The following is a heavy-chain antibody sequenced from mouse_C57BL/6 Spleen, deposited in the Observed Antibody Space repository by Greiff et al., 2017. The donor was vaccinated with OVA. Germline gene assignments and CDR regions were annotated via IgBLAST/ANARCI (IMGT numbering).Heavy chain of an antibody. CDR3: ARSGDYDSYWYFDV. J-gene: IGHJ1*03. V-gene: IGHV1-52*01. D-gene: IGHD2-4*01. CDR1: GYTFTSYW. CDR2: IDPSDSET. Sequence: QVQLQQPGAELVRPGSSVKLSCKASGYTFTSYWMHWVKQRPIQGLEWIGNIDPSDSETHYNQKFKDKATLTVDKSSSTAYMQLSSLTSEDSAVYDCARSGDYDSYWYFDVWGTGTTVTVSS.